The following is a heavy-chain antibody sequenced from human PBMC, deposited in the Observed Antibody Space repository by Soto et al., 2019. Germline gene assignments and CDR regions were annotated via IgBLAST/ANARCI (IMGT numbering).Heavy chain of an antibody. J-gene: IGHJ6*03. CDR2: IKQDGSEK. V-gene: IGHV3-7*01. CDR3: ARGSTTYYYYYYMDV. Sequence: GALRLSCAASGFTFSSYWMSWVRQAPGKGLEWVANIKQDGSEKYYVDSVKGRFTISRDNAKNSLYLQMNSLRAEDTAVYYCARGSTTYYYYYYMDVWGKGTTVTVSS. D-gene: IGHD5-12*01. CDR1: GFTFSSYW.